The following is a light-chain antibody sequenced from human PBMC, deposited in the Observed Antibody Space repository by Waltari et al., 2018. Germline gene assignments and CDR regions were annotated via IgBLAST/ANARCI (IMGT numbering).Light chain of an antibody. V-gene: IGLV2-14*01. CDR2: DVN. Sequence: QSALTQPASVSGSPGQSIPISCTGTRSDVRGYNCVSWYQQHPGKAPQLVIYDVNKRPSGVSNRFSGSKSGNTASLTISGLQAEDEADYYCSSYTSSGTFVLFGGGTKVTVL. CDR1: RSDVRGYNC. J-gene: IGLJ2*01. CDR3: SSYTSSGTFVL.